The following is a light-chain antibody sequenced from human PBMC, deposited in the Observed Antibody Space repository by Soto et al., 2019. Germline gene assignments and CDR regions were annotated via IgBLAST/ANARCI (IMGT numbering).Light chain of an antibody. Sequence: DIQMDQSRSSVSAAVEERVTITWLASQSIISYLNWYQHKPGKAPKLLIYAASSLQSGVPSRFSGSGSGTDFTLTINRLQPEDFATQYCQQRSRAPRTFPQGTKVDIK. V-gene: IGKV1-39*01. CDR2: AAS. J-gene: IGKJ1*01. CDR3: QQRSRAPRT. CDR1: QSIISY.